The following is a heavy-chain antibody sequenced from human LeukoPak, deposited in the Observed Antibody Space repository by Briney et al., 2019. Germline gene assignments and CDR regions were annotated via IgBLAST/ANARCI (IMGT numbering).Heavy chain of an antibody. V-gene: IGHV3-30*18. J-gene: IGHJ4*02. CDR1: GFTLSSYG. Sequence: PGRSLRLSCAASGFTLSSYGMHWVRQAPGKGLEWVAVISYDGSNKYYADSVKGRFTISRDNSKNTLYLQMNSLRAEDTAVYYCAKDLGYCSSTSCYVHWGQGTLVTVSS. CDR3: AKDLGYCSSTSCYVH. D-gene: IGHD2-2*01. CDR2: ISYDGSNK.